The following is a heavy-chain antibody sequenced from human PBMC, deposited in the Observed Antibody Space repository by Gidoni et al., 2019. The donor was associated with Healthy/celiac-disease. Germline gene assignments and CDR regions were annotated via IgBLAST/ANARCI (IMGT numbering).Heavy chain of an antibody. CDR3: ARRRQATGSWYGMDV. V-gene: IGHV1-3*01. Sequence: QVQLVQSGAEVKKPGASVKVSCKASGYPFTSYAMHWVRQAPGQRLEWMGWINAGNGNTKYSQKFQGRVTITRDTSASTAYMELSSLRSEDTAVYYCARRRQATGSWYGMDVWGQGTTVTVSS. CDR2: INAGNGNT. D-gene: IGHD6-13*01. CDR1: GYPFTSYA. J-gene: IGHJ6*02.